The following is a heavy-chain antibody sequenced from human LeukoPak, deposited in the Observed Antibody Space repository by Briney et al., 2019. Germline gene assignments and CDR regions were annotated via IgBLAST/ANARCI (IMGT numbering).Heavy chain of an antibody. D-gene: IGHD5-12*01. CDR2: ISGDGRTK. Sequence: GGSLRLSCAASGFTFDDFAMHWVRRVPGKGLEWVSLISGDGRTKYYADSVRGRFTISRDNSKKSLYLQMNTLKTEDTAFYYCAKDGQPFCGHDTYYFDYWGQGSLVAVSS. J-gene: IGHJ4*02. V-gene: IGHV3-43*02. CDR3: AKDGQPFCGHDTYYFDY. CDR1: GFTFDDFA.